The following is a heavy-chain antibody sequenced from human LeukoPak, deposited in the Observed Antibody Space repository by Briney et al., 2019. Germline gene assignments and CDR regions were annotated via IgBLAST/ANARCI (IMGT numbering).Heavy chain of an antibody. J-gene: IGHJ6*04. CDR1: GGTFSSYA. CDR2: IIPIFGTA. Sequence: SVKVSCKASGGTFSSYAISWERQAPGQGLEWMGGIIPIFGTANYAQKFQGRVTITADESTSTAYMELSSLRSEDTAVYYCARDHYDILTGPPYYYYGMDVWGKGTTVTVSS. V-gene: IGHV1-69*01. CDR3: ARDHYDILTGPPYYYYGMDV. D-gene: IGHD3-9*01.